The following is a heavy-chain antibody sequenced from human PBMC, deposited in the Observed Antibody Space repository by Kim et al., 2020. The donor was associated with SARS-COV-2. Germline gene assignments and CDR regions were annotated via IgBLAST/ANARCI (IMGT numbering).Heavy chain of an antibody. CDR3: ARRGGGNYYDSSGFLATIGGHYYYGMDV. V-gene: IGHV5-51*01. CDR2: IYPGDSDT. Sequence: GESLKISCKGSGYSFTSYWIGWVRQMPGKGLEWMGIIYPGDSDTRYSPSFQGQVTISADKSISTAYLQWSSLKASDTAMYYCARRGGGNYYDSSGFLATIGGHYYYGMDVWGQGTTVTVSS. CDR1: GYSFTSYW. J-gene: IGHJ6*02. D-gene: IGHD3-22*01.